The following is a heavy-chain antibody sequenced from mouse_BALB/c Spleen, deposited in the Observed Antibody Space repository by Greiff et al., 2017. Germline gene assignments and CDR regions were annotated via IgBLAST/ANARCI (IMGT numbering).Heavy chain of an antibody. D-gene: IGHD2-9*01. CDR1: GFTFSSYA. V-gene: IGHV5-6-5*01. CDR2: ISSGGST. CDR3: AREGSYYGYDGGAAY. Sequence: EVQLVESGGGLVKPGGSLKLSCAASGFTFSSYAMSWVRQTPEKRLEWVASISSGGSTYYPDSVKGRFTISRDNARNILYLQMSSLRSEDTAMYYCAREGSYYGYDGGAAYWGQGTLVTVSA. J-gene: IGHJ3*01.